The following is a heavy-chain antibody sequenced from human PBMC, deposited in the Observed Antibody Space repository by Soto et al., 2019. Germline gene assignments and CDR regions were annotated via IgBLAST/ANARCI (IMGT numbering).Heavy chain of an antibody. D-gene: IGHD6-13*01. J-gene: IGHJ4*02. V-gene: IGHV1-46*01. CDR1: GYIFTNYY. Sequence: QVQLVQSGAEVKKPGASVKVSCKASGYIFTNYYIHWVRQAPGQGLEWMAIINPLPTSGSTNYAQKFQGRVTVTRDTSKSTVYMELSSLTSEDTAIYYCARDLTAAAYWGQGTLVTVSS. CDR3: ARDLTAAAY. CDR2: INPLPTSGST.